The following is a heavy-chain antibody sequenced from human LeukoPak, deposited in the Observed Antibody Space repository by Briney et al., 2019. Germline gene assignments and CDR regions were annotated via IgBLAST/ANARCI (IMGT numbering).Heavy chain of an antibody. CDR3: ARVGYCSGGSCYDTRYSDY. D-gene: IGHD2-15*01. CDR2: INPNSGGT. CDR1: GYTFTSYG. J-gene: IGHJ4*02. Sequence: ASVKVSCKASGYTFTSYGISWVRQAPGQGLEWMGWINPNSGGTNYAQKFQGRVTMTRDTSISTAYMELSRLRSDDTAVYYCARVGYCSGGSCYDTRYSDYWGQGTLVTVSS. V-gene: IGHV1-2*02.